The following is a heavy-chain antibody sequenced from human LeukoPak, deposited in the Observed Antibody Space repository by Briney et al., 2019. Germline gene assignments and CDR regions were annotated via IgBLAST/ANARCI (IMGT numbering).Heavy chain of an antibody. CDR3: AGRDPYSSSWFFDY. J-gene: IGHJ4*02. V-gene: IGHV4-59*01. CDR2: IYYSGST. D-gene: IGHD6-13*01. CDR1: GGSISSYY. Sequence: KASETLSLTCTVPGGSISSYYWSWIRQPPGKGLEWIGYIYYSGSTNYNPSLKSRVTISVDTSKNQFSLKLSSVTAADTAVYYCAGRDPYSSSWFFDYWGQGTLVTVSS.